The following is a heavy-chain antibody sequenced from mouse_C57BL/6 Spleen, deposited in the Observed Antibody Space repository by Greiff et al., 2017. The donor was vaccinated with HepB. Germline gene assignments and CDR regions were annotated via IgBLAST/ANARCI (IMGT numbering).Heavy chain of an antibody. D-gene: IGHD1-1*01. V-gene: IGHV5-4*01. Sequence: EVQVVESGGGLVKPGGSLKLSCAASGFTFSSYAMSWVRQTPEKRLEWVATISDGGSYTYYPDNVKGRFTISRDNAKNNLYLQMSHLKSEDTAMCYCARRGSSFYYAMDYWGQGTSVTVSS. CDR2: ISDGGSYT. CDR3: ARRGSSFYYAMDY. J-gene: IGHJ4*01. CDR1: GFTFSSYA.